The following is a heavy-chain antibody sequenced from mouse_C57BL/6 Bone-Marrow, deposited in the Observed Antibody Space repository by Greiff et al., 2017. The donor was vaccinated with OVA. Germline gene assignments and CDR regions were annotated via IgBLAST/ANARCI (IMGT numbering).Heavy chain of an antibody. V-gene: IGHV1-72*01. CDR1: GYTFTSYW. Sequence: VKLQESGAELVKPGASVKLSCKASGYTFTSYWMHWVKQRPGRGLEWIGRIDPNSGGTKYNEKFKSKATLTVDKPSSTAYMQLSSLTSEDSAVYYCARYGRGAYWGQGTLVTVSA. CDR3: ARYGRGAY. J-gene: IGHJ3*01. CDR2: IDPNSGGT. D-gene: IGHD1-1*01.